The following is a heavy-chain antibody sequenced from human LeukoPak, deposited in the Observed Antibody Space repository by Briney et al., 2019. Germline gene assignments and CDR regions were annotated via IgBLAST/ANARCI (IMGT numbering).Heavy chain of an antibody. Sequence: GGSLRLSCAASGFTYGNYLMHWVRQAPGKGLVWVSRISPDGRSTNYADFVKGRFTVSRDNAMNTVYLQMNSLRTEDTAVYYCVRGASGGHYVIDYWGQGALVTVSS. V-gene: IGHV3-74*01. D-gene: IGHD1-26*01. CDR1: GFTYGNYL. J-gene: IGHJ4*02. CDR2: ISPDGRST. CDR3: VRGASGGHYVIDY.